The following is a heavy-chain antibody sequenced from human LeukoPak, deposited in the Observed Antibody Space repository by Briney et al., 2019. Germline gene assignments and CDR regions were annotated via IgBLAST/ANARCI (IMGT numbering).Heavy chain of an antibody. D-gene: IGHD3-16*02. CDR1: GYSISSGYY. V-gene: IGHV4-38-2*02. CDR2: IYHSGST. Sequence: TSETLSLTCTVSGYSISSGYYWGWIRQPPGKGLEWIGSIYHSGSTYYNPSLKSRVTISVDTSKNQFSLKLSSVTAADTAVYYCARRLRLGELSPYNWFDPWGQGTLVTVSS. CDR3: ARRLRLGELSPYNWFDP. J-gene: IGHJ5*02.